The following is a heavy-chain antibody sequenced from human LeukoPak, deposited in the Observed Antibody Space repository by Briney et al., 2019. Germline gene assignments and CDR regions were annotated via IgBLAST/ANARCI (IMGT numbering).Heavy chain of an antibody. CDR3: ARNYGDYEGWFDP. Sequence: GASVKVSCKASGYTFTGYYMHWVRQAPGQGLEWMGWINPNSGGTNYAQKFQGRVTMNRDTSLSTAYMELSRLRSDDTAVYYCARNYGDYEGWFDPWGQGTLVTVSS. V-gene: IGHV1-2*02. CDR2: INPNSGGT. CDR1: GYTFTGYY. D-gene: IGHD4-17*01. J-gene: IGHJ5*02.